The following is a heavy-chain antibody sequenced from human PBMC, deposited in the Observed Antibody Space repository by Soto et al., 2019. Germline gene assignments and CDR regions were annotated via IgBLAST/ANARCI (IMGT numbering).Heavy chain of an antibody. D-gene: IGHD3-22*01. J-gene: IGHJ6*02. CDR2: ISGSGGST. CDR3: AKDLSRVVVINYGMDV. V-gene: IGHV3-23*01. Sequence: GGSLRLSCAASGFTFSSYAMSWVRQAPGKGLEWVSAISGSGGSTYYADSVKGRLTISRDNSKNTLYLQMNSLRAEDTAVYYCAKDLSRVVVINYGMDVWGRGTTVTVSS. CDR1: GFTFSSYA.